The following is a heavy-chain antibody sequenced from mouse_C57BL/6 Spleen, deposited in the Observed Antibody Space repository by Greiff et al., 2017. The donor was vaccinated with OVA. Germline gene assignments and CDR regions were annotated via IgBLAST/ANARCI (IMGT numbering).Heavy chain of an antibody. V-gene: IGHV5-9*01. CDR1: GFTFSSYT. Sequence: EVQRVESGGGLVKPGGSLKLSCAASGFTFSSYTMSWVRQTPEKRLEWVATISGGGGNTYYPDSVKGRFTISRDNAKNTLYLQMSSLRSEDTALYYCARDYYGSSYWFAYWGQGTLVTVSA. J-gene: IGHJ3*01. CDR3: ARDYYGSSYWFAY. D-gene: IGHD1-1*01. CDR2: ISGGGGNT.